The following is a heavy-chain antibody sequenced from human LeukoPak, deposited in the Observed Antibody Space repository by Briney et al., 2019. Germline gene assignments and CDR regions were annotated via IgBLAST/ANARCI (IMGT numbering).Heavy chain of an antibody. Sequence: ASVKVSCKASGYTFTSYYMQWVLQAPGQGLEWRGIINPSGGSTSYAQKFQGKVSMTRDTSTTTVYMELSSLKSEDTAVYYCARSQGEEFSYGTDYWGQGTLVTVSS. CDR2: INPSGGST. J-gene: IGHJ4*02. CDR3: ARSQGEEFSYGTDY. CDR1: GYTFTSYY. D-gene: IGHD5-18*01. V-gene: IGHV1-46*01.